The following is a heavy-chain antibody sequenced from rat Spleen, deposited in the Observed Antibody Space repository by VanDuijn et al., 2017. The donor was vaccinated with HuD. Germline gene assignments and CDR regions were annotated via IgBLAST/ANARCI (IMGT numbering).Heavy chain of an antibody. J-gene: IGHJ4*01. D-gene: IGHD1-2*01. V-gene: IGHV5-7*01. CDR1: GFTFSDYN. Sequence: EVQLVESGGGLVQPGRSLKFSCAASGFTFSDYNMAWVRQAPRKGLEWVATISYDGTNTYYPDSVKGRFTISRDTAQNTLYLQMDSLRSEDTATYYCARGLYSSYIYGVMDAWGQGASVTVSS. CDR3: ARGLYSSYIYGVMDA. CDR2: ISYDGTNT.